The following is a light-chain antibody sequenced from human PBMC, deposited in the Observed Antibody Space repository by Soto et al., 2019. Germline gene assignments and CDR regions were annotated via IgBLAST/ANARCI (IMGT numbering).Light chain of an antibody. J-gene: IGKJ1*01. CDR3: QQYNSYWT. Sequence: DIQRTQSPSTLSASVGDRVTITCRASQSSSRWLAWYQQTPGKAPKLLIYDASSLESGVPSRFSGSGSGTEFTLTISSLQHDDFATYYCQQYNSYWTFGQGTKVEIK. CDR2: DAS. V-gene: IGKV1-5*01. CDR1: QSSSRW.